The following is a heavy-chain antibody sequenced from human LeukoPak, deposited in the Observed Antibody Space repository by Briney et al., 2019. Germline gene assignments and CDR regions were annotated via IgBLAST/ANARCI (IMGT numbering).Heavy chain of an antibody. J-gene: IGHJ6*02. D-gene: IGHD2-2*02. V-gene: IGHV3-7*03. Sequence: GGSLRLSCAASGFTFSSYWMSWVRQAPGKGLEWVANIKQDGSEKYYVDSVKGRFTISRDNAKNSLYLQMNSLRAEDTAVYYCARDMAWEVPAAILYYYYGMDVWGQGTTVTVSS. CDR2: IKQDGSEK. CDR3: ARDMAWEVPAAILYYYYGMDV. CDR1: GFTFSSYW.